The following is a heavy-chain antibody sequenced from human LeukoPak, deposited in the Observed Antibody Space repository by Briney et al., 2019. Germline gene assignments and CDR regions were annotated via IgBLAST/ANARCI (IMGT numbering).Heavy chain of an antibody. CDR2: FDPEDGET. V-gene: IGHV1-24*01. CDR1: GYTLTELS. D-gene: IGHD3-22*01. J-gene: IGHJ4*02. Sequence: ASVKVSCKVSGYTLTELSMHWVRQAPGKGLEWMGGFDPEDGETIYAQKFQGRVTMTEDTSTDTAYMELSSLRSEDTAVYYCASIQRNYYYDSSGDYWGQGTLVTVSS. CDR3: ASIQRNYYYDSSGDY.